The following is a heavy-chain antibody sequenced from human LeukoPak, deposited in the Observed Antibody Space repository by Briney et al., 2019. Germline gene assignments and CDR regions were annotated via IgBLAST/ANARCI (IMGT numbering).Heavy chain of an antibody. V-gene: IGHV4-59*01. CDR1: GGSISSYY. D-gene: IGHD2-21*02. CDR2: IYYSGST. Sequence: KPSETLSLTCTVSGGSISSYYWSWIRQPPGKGLEWIGYIYYSGSTNYNPSLKSRVTISVDTSKNQFSLKLSSVTAADTAVYYCARDGPYCGGDCYPHYFDYWGQGTLVTVSS. CDR3: ARDGPYCGGDCYPHYFDY. J-gene: IGHJ4*02.